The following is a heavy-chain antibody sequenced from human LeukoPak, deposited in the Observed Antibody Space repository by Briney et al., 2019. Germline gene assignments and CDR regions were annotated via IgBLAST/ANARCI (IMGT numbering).Heavy chain of an antibody. CDR1: GLTFSSYA. J-gene: IGHJ4*02. CDR2: ISGSGGST. V-gene: IGHV3-23*01. Sequence: SGGSLRLSCAASGLTFSSYAMSWVRQAPGKGLEWVSAISGSGGSTYYADSVKGRFTISRDNSKNTLYLQMNSLRAEDTAVYYCAKDTITMVRGVIITYYFDYWGQGTLVTVSS. CDR3: AKDTITMVRGVIITYYFDY. D-gene: IGHD3-10*01.